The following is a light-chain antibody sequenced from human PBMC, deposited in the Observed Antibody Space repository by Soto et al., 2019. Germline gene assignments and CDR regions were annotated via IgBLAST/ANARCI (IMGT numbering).Light chain of an antibody. CDR2: DAS. CDR1: QSVSSW. CDR3: QQPNKWPYT. V-gene: IGKV3-11*01. Sequence: EIVLTQSPATLSSSLGERATLSCRASQSVSSWFVWFQQKPGQAPKLLIDDASNMATGIPARFSGSGSGTEFTVNISSREPEDFAYYYCQQPNKWPYTFGGGTKVDIK. J-gene: IGKJ4*02.